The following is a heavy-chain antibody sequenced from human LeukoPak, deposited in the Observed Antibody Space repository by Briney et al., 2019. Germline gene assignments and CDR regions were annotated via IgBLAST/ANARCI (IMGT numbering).Heavy chain of an antibody. Sequence: GESLKISCKDSGYSFTNYWIGWVHQMPGKGLEWMGIIYPGDSDTRYSPSFQGQVTISADKSISTAYLQWSSLKASDTAMYYCARMIGLGEVSPYFDYWGQGTLVTVSS. CDR3: ARMIGLGEVSPYFDY. CDR1: GYSFTNYW. CDR2: IYPGDSDT. V-gene: IGHV5-51*07. J-gene: IGHJ4*02. D-gene: IGHD3-16*02.